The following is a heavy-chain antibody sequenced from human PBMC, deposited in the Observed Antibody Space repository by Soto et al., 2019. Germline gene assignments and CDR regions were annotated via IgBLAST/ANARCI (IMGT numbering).Heavy chain of an antibody. CDR1: GFTFSGSA. CDR2: IRSKANNYAT. Sequence: EVQLVESGGGLVQPGGSLKLSCAASGFTFSGSAMHWVRQASGKGLEWVGRIRSKANNYATAYAASVKGRFTISRDDSKYTAYLQMNSLKTEDTAVYYCTRHALQYCGGDCYLLPYFDFWGRGTLVTVSS. J-gene: IGHJ2*01. CDR3: TRHALQYCGGDCYLLPYFDF. V-gene: IGHV3-73*02. D-gene: IGHD2-21*02.